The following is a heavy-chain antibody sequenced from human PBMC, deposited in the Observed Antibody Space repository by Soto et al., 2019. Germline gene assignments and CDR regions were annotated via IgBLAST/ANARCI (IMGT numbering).Heavy chain of an antibody. J-gene: IGHJ5*02. V-gene: IGHV3-23*01. CDR1: GFTFSSYA. D-gene: IGHD3-22*01. CDR3: AKDLKDSSGYYNWFDP. Sequence: PGGSLRRSCADSGFTFSSYAMSWVRLAPGEGLEWVSAISGSGGSTYYADSVKGRFTISRDNSKNTLYLQMNSLRAEDTAVYYCAKDLKDSSGYYNWFDPWGQGTLVTVSS. CDR2: ISGSGGST.